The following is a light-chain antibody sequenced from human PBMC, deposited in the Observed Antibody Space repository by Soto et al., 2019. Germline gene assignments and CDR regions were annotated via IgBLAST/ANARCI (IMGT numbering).Light chain of an antibody. CDR3: QKDDSAPPIT. CDR2: AVS. Sequence: DIQMTQSPSSLSASVGDRVTITCRASQDISNHLAWFQQQPGKVPTLLIYAVSTLESGVSSRFSGTGSGTDFTLTISSLQPEDVATYYCQKDDSAPPITFGGGTKVDIK. V-gene: IGKV1-27*01. J-gene: IGKJ4*01. CDR1: QDISNH.